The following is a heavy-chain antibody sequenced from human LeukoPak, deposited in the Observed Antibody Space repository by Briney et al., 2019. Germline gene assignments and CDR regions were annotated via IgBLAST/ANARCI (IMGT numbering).Heavy chain of an antibody. V-gene: IGHV1-69*13. J-gene: IGHJ4*02. CDR3: ARRATKTSFWSGYNDY. Sequence: ASVKVSCKASGGTFSTYGITWVRQAPGQGLEWMGGIIPIIETTNYGQTFQGRVTITADESTNTAYMELSSLRSDDTAVYYCARRATKTSFWSGYNDYWGQGTLVTVSS. CDR2: IIPIIETT. CDR1: GGTFSTYG. D-gene: IGHD3-3*01.